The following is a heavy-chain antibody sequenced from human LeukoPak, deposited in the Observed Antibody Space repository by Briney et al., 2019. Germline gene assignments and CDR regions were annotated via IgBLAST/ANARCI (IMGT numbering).Heavy chain of an antibody. CDR1: GVTVSGNY. CDR2: LYADGNT. J-gene: IGHJ4*02. Sequence: GGSLRLSCAASGVTVSGNYWHWVRQRPGKRLEWISILYADGNTLYADSVKHRFTFSRDISKNTLYLQMHSLRADDTALYYCTYGTYPLTYWGQGTLVTVSS. CDR3: TYGTYPLTY. D-gene: IGHD3-10*01. V-gene: IGHV3-66*01.